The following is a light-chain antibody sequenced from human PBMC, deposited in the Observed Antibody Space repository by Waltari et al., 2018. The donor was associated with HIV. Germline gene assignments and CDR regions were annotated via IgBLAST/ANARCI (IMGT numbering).Light chain of an antibody. CDR1: QSLLYSANNKNY. V-gene: IGKV4-1*01. J-gene: IGKJ1*01. Sequence: DIVMTQSPDSLAVSLGERATINCKSSQSLLYSANNKNYLAWSQQKPGQPPKLLIYWASTRESGVPDRFSGSGSGTDVTRTISSLQADDVAVYYCHQYCSAPWTFGQGTKVEIK. CDR3: HQYCSAPWT. CDR2: WAS.